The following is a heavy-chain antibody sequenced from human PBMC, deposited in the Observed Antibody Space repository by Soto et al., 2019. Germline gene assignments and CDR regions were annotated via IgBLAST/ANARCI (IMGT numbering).Heavy chain of an antibody. J-gene: IGHJ5*02. CDR1: GNSVSSNSAA. CDR2: TYYRSKWYN. V-gene: IGHV6-1*01. CDR3: ARLLHDYIKTGWFDP. D-gene: IGHD4-4*01. Sequence: PSQTLSLTCAISGNSVSSNSAAWNWIRQSPSRGLEWLGRTYYRSKWYNDYAVSVKSRITINPDTSKNQFSLKLSSVTAADTAVYYCARLLHDYIKTGWFDPWGQGTLVTVSS.